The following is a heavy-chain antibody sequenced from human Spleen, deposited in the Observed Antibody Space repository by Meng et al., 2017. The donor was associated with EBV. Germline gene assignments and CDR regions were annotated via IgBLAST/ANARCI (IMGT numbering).Heavy chain of an antibody. Sequence: LQSSVPGLAKPSQTPSLSCARSVGPISMVGSSWNWTRQPPGKGLEWIGYIYHSASTYYDPSLKSRVTISVDRSKNQFSLKLSYVTAADTAVYYCVGGDEGRGYFHSWGQGTLVTVSS. CDR3: VGGDEGRGYFHS. CDR2: IYHSAST. V-gene: IGHV4-30-2*01. D-gene: IGHD2-15*01. CDR1: VGPISMVGSS. J-gene: IGHJ4*02.